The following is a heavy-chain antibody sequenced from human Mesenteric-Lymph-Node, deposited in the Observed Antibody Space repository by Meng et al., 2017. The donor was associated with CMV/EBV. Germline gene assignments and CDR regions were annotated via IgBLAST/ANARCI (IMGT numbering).Heavy chain of an antibody. CDR3: ARHYSDFWSGPITPFDY. Sequence: SETLSLTCAVYGGSFSGYYWSWIRQPPGKGLEWIGEINHSGSTNYNPSLKSRVTISVDTSKNQFSLKLSSVTAADTAVYYCARHYSDFWSGPITPFDYWGQGTLVTVSS. J-gene: IGHJ4*02. D-gene: IGHD3-3*01. V-gene: IGHV4-34*01. CDR2: INHSGST. CDR1: GGSFSGYY.